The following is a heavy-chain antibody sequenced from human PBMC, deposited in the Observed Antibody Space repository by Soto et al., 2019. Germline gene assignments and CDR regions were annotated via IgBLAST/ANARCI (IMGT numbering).Heavy chain of an antibody. CDR1: GGSFSAYH. V-gene: IGHV4-34*01. CDR3: ARSMNDYXGHH. Sequence: QVQLQQWGAGLLRPSETLSLTCAVYGGSFSAYHWSWIRQSPGKGLKWIGEIDYRGNTNYNPSLKSRVIMSVDTSKNQFSLKLNSXXXXXXAVYYCARSMNDYXGHHWG. J-gene: IGHJ1*01. CDR2: IDYRGNT. D-gene: IGHD5-12*01.